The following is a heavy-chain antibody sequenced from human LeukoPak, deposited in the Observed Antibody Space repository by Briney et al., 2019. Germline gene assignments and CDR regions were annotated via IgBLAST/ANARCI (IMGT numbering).Heavy chain of an antibody. V-gene: IGHV3-21*01. J-gene: IGHJ4*02. Sequence: PGGSLRLSCAASEFTFSNYFMNWVRQAPGKGLEWVSAISGSSSYIYYADSVKGRFTISRDNAKNTLYLQMNSLRADDTAVYFCARGEDKATITWLDYWGQGTLVTVSS. CDR2: ISGSSSYI. D-gene: IGHD5-24*01. CDR1: EFTFSNYF. CDR3: ARGEDKATITWLDY.